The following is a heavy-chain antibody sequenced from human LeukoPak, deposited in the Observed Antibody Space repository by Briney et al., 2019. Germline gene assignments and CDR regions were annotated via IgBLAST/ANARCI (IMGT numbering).Heavy chain of an antibody. V-gene: IGHV1-69*13. J-gene: IGHJ2*01. CDR1: GGTFSSYA. CDR3: AGRGFFVFYSFIY. CDR2: IILIFGTA. Sequence: SVKVSCKASGGTFSSYAISWVRQAPGQGLEWMGGIILIFGTANYAQKFQGRVTITADESTSTAYMELSSLRSEDTAVYYCAGRGFFVFYSFIYGGREPRATVPS. D-gene: IGHD3-3*01.